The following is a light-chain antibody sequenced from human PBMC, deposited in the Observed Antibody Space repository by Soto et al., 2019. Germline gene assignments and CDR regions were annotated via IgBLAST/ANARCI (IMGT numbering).Light chain of an antibody. V-gene: IGKV3-15*01. J-gene: IGKJ4*01. CDR3: QYYNNWLAT. CDR1: QTISNT. CDR2: AAS. Sequence: EIVMTQSPATRSVSPGDKFSLSFRANQTISNTLAWYQQKPGQAPRLLIYAASTRATGVSARFSGSGSGTEFTLTISSLQSEDFTIYYCQYYNNWLATFGGGTKVDIK.